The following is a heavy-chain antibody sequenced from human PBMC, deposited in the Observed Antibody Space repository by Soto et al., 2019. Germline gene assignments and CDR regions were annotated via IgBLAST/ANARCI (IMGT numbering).Heavy chain of an antibody. Sequence: PAGSLRLSCAASWFTFTRYSKNWVRQAPGKGLEWVSSISSTTNYIYYADSTRGRFTITRDNAKNAVYLEMNSLRAEDTAVYYCARESEDLTSNFDYWGQGTLVTVSS. CDR2: ISSTTNYI. CDR3: ARESEDLTSNFDY. V-gene: IGHV3-21*06. J-gene: IGHJ4*02. CDR1: WFTFTRYS.